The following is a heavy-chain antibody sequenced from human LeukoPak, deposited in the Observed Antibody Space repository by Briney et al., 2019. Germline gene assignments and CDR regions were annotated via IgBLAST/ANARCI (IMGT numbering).Heavy chain of an antibody. CDR2: IYTSGST. CDR1: GGSISSYY. Sequence: PSETLSLTCTVSGGSISSYYWSWIRQPAGKGLEWIGRIYTSGSTNYNPSLKSRVTISVDTSKNQFSLRLSSVTAADTAVYYCARHVYSSGWYRGANFDYWGQGTLVTVSS. CDR3: ARHVYSSGWYRGANFDY. J-gene: IGHJ4*02. V-gene: IGHV4-4*07. D-gene: IGHD6-19*01.